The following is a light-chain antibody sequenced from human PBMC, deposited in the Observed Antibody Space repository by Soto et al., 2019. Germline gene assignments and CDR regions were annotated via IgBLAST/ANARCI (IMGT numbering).Light chain of an antibody. V-gene: IGKV1-5*03. J-gene: IGKJ1*01. CDR1: QSIGSY. CDR2: WTS. CDR3: QQYNSSPWT. Sequence: DIQMTQSPSTLSGSVGDRVTITCRASQSIGSYLAWYQQKTGRAPKILIYWTSSLECGVPSRFSASGSGSEFTLTISSLQPDDFATYYCQQYNSSPWTFGQGTKVEI.